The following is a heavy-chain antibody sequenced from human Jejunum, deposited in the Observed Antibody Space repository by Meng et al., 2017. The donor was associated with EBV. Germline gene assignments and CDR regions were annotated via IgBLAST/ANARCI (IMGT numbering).Heavy chain of an antibody. D-gene: IGHD1/OR15-1a*01. CDR3: ARESGSELEQPNYNWFGP. V-gene: IGHV1-3*01. CDR2: INAGSCYT. CDR1: GFTLTSDA. Sequence: VHRVYFGAWVTQPGASVKVSCKASGFTLTSDAMHWLSKSPGQMLEWMGWINAGSCYTRYSQKFQGRVTITRDPSASIVYMELSSLRSEDTAVYFCARESGSELEQPNYNWFGPWGQGTLVTVSS. J-gene: IGHJ5*02.